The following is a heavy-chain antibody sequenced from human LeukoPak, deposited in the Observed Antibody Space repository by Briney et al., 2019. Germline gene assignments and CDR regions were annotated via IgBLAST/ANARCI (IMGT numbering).Heavy chain of an antibody. CDR3: ARYSITIFGVVIEGYYYGMDV. Sequence: ASVKVCCKASGYTFTSYGISWVRQAPGQGLEWMGWISAYNGNTNYAQKLQGRVTMTTDTSTSTAYMELRSLRSDDTAVYYCARYSITIFGVVIEGYYYGMDVWGQGTTVTVSS. CDR2: ISAYNGNT. CDR1: GYTFTSYG. J-gene: IGHJ6*01. D-gene: IGHD3-3*01. V-gene: IGHV1-18*01.